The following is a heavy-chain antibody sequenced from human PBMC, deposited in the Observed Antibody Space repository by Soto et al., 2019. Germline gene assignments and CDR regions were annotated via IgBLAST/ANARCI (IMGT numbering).Heavy chain of an antibody. CDR3: ARLGEIQLWSPTARGYYYGMEV. D-gene: IGHD5-18*01. CDR1: GYSFTSYW. J-gene: IGHJ6*02. CDR2: IYPGDSDT. V-gene: IGHV5-51*01. Sequence: PGESLKISCKGSGYSFTSYWIGWVRQMPGKGLEWMGIIYPGDSDTRYSPSFQGQVTISADKSISTAYLQWSSLKASDTAMYYCARLGEIQLWSPTARGYYYGMEVWGHGTTVTVSS.